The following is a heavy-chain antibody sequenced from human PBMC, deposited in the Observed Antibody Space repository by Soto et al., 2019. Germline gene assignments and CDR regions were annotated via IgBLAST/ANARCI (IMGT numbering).Heavy chain of an antibody. CDR1: GYTFTNYG. J-gene: IGHJ1*01. V-gene: IGHV1-18*01. CDR2: ISAYNGNT. CDR3: ASDLAPAYF. D-gene: IGHD2-2*01. Sequence: ASVKVSCKASGYTFTNYGISWVRQAPGQGLEWMGWISAYNGNTNYAQKFQGRVTMTTDTSTSTAYMELSSLRSEDTAAYYCASDLAPAYFWGQGSLVTVSS.